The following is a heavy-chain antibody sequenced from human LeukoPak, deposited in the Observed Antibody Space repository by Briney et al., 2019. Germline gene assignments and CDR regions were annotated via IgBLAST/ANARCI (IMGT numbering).Heavy chain of an antibody. J-gene: IGHJ4*02. CDR2: IRYDGSNK. CDR3: AKEGNGYVPFDY. Sequence: GGSLRLSCAASGFTFSSYGMHWVRQAPAKGLEWVAFIRYDGSNKYYADSVKGRFTISRDNSKNTLYLQMNSLRAEDTAVYYCAKEGNGYVPFDYWGQGTLVTVSS. CDR1: GFTFSSYG. D-gene: IGHD2-8*01. V-gene: IGHV3-30*02.